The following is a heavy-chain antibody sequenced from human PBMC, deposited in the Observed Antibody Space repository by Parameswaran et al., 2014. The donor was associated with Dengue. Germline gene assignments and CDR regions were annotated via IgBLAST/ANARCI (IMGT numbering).Heavy chain of an antibody. J-gene: IGHJ4*02. D-gene: IGHD7-27*01. CDR2: ISTYNGDT. Sequence: WVRQAPGQGLEWMGWISTYNGDTNYALRLRGRVTLTTDTSTSTAYMELRSLRSDDTAVYYCVRDYPNWGSDYFDYWGQGTRVTVSS. V-gene: IGHV1-18*01. CDR3: VRDYPNWGSDYFDY.